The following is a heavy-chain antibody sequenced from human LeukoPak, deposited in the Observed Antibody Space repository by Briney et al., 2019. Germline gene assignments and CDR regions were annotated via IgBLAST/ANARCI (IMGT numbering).Heavy chain of an antibody. Sequence: GGSLRLSCAASGFAVSTSYMSWVRQAPGKGLEWVSVIYSGGSTYYADSVKGRFTTSRDNSKNTLYLQMNSLRAEDTAMYYCARDTGTGTTWGDFDHWGQGTLVTVS. CDR2: IYSGGST. V-gene: IGHV3-53*01. CDR3: ARDTGTGTTWGDFDH. J-gene: IGHJ4*02. CDR1: GFAVSTSY. D-gene: IGHD1-1*01.